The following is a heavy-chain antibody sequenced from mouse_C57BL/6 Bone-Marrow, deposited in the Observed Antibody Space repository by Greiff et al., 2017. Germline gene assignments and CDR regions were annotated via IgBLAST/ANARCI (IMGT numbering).Heavy chain of an antibody. D-gene: IGHD1-1*01. V-gene: IGHV10-1*01. J-gene: IGHJ1*03. CDR2: IRSKSNNYAT. CDR3: VRGTHYYGSSGGYFDV. Sequence: GGGLVQPKGSLKLSCAASGFSFNTYAMNWVRQAPGKGLEWVARIRSKSNNYATYYADSVKDRFTISRDDSESMLYLQMNNLKTEDTAMDYCVRGTHYYGSSGGYFDVWGTGTTVTVSS. CDR1: GFSFNTYA.